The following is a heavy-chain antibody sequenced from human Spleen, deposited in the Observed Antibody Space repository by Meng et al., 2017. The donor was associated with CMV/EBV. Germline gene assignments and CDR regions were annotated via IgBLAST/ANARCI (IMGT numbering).Heavy chain of an antibody. Sequence: ASVKVSCKASGYTFTSYAMHWVRQAPGQRLEWMGWSNAGNGNTKYSQEFQGRVTITRDTSASTAYMELSSLRSEDMAVYYCARDILTLGYDFWSGYHNWFDPWGQGTLVTAPQ. CDR3: ARDILTLGYDFWSGYHNWFDP. D-gene: IGHD3-3*01. CDR2: SNAGNGNT. J-gene: IGHJ5*02. V-gene: IGHV1-3*02. CDR1: GYTFTSYA.